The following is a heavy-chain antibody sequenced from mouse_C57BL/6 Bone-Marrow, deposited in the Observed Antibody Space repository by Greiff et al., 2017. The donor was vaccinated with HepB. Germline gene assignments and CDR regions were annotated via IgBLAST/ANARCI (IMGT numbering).Heavy chain of an antibody. CDR3: ARGTIPLPYYFDY. Sequence: VQLQQSGPELVKPGASVKISCKASGYTFTDYNMNWVKQSNGKSLEWIGVLNPNYGTTSYNQKFKGKATLTVDQSSSTAYMQLNSLTSEDSAVYYCARGTIPLPYYFDYWGQGTTLTVSS. J-gene: IGHJ2*01. CDR2: LNPNYGTT. V-gene: IGHV1-39*01. D-gene: IGHD3-3*01. CDR1: GYTFTDYN.